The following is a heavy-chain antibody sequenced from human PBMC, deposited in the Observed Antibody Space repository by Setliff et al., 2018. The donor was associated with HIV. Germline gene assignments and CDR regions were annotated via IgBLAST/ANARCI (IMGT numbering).Heavy chain of an antibody. V-gene: IGHV4-4*09. CDR2: IYTSGST. D-gene: IGHD6-13*01. CDR1: GGYMNSYY. J-gene: IGHJ6*03. Sequence: SETLSLTCTVSGGYMNSYYWSWIRQPPGKGLEWIGYIYTSGSTNYNPSLKSRVTISVDTSKNQFSLKLSSVTAADTAVYYCARDCRIAAAGHYYYYMDVWGKGTTVTVSS. CDR3: ARDCRIAAAGHYYYYMDV.